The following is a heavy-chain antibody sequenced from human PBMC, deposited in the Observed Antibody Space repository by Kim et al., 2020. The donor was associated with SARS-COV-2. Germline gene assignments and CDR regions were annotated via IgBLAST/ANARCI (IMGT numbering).Heavy chain of an antibody. CDR3: ARGIAALPWFDP. Sequence: NYAQKFQGRVTMTRETSLSTAYMELSRLRSDDTAVYYCARGIAALPWFDPWGQGTLVTVSS. J-gene: IGHJ5*02. D-gene: IGHD6-6*01. V-gene: IGHV1-2*02.